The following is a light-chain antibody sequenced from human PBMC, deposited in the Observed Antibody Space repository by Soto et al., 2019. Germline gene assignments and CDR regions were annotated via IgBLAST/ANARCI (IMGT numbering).Light chain of an antibody. CDR1: HTVRNNY. J-gene: IGKJ4*01. CDR3: QQYNNWPRAT. Sequence: EIVLTQSPATLCSFPGDRVTLSCRASHTVRNNYLAWYQQKPGQAPRLLIYDASSRATGIPDRFSGSGSGTDFTLTISSLQSEDFGVYYCQQYNNWPRATFGGGTKVDI. CDR2: DAS. V-gene: IGKV3D-20*02.